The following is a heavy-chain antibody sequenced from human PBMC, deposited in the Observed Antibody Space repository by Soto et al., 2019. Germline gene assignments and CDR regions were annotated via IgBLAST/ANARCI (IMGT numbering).Heavy chain of an antibody. V-gene: IGHV5-51*01. Sequence: GESLKISCQGSGYTFTNYWIGWVRQMPGKGLEWMGIIYPGDSDTKYNPSFQGQVTISADKSITTTCLQWSSLKASDTAIYYCAASIFYYGMDVWGQGTTVTVSS. CDR1: GYTFTNYW. CDR3: AASIFYYGMDV. J-gene: IGHJ6*02. CDR2: IYPGDSDT.